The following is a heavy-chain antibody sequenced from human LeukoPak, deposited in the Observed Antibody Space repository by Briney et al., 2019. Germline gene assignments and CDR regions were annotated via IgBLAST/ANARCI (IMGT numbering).Heavy chain of an antibody. CDR3: AMAAAGITFDY. CDR1: GYTFTSYY. J-gene: IGHJ4*02. CDR2: INPSGGST. D-gene: IGHD6-13*01. Sequence: GASVKVSCKASGYTFTSYYMHWVRQAPGQGLEWMGIINPSGGSTSYAQKFQGRVTITADESTSTAYMELSSLRSEDTAVYYCAMAAAGITFDYWGQGTLVTVSS. V-gene: IGHV1-46*01.